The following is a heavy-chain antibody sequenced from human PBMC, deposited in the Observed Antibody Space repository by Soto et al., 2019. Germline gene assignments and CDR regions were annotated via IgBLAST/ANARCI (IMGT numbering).Heavy chain of an antibody. CDR2: ISSSGSTI. D-gene: IGHD2-2*02. CDR1: GFTFSSYE. Sequence: PGGSLRLSCAASGFTFSSYEMNWVRQAPGKGLEWVSYISSSGSTIYYADSVKGRFTISGDNAKNSLYLQTNSLRAEDTAVYYCARWGVLGYCSSNSCYKLYYYYGMDVWGQGITVTVSS. CDR3: ARWGVLGYCSSNSCYKLYYYYGMDV. V-gene: IGHV3-48*03. J-gene: IGHJ6*02.